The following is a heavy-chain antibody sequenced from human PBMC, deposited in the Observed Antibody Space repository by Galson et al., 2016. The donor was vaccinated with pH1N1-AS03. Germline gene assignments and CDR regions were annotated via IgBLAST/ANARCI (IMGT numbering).Heavy chain of an antibody. CDR1: GFRLRSYW. V-gene: IGHV3-74*01. CDR2: INNDGSST. D-gene: IGHD5-18*01. J-gene: IGHJ4*02. Sequence: SLRLSCAVSGFRLRSYWMNWVRQAPGKGPVWISRINNDGSSTWYADSVKGRFTISRDNAKNTLYLQMDSLRVEDTAVYYCARDGDTPLVPIDYWGQGTRVTVSS. CDR3: ARDGDTPLVPIDY.